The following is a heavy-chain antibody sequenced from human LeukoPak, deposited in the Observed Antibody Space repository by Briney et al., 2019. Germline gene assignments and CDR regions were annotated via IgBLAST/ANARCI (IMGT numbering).Heavy chain of an antibody. CDR3: ARSLRYYYDSSGYNHYYFDY. V-gene: IGHV1-69*04. D-gene: IGHD3-22*01. Sequence: ASVKVSCKASGGTFSSYAISWVRQAPGQGLEWMGRIIPILGIANYAQKFQGRVTITADKSTSTAYMELSSLRSEDTAVYYCARSLRYYYDSSGYNHYYFDYWGQGTLVTVSS. CDR2: IIPILGIA. J-gene: IGHJ4*02. CDR1: GGTFSSYA.